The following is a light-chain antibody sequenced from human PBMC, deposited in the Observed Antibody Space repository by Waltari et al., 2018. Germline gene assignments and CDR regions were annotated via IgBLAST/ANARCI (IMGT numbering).Light chain of an antibody. V-gene: IGKV1-39*01. J-gene: IGKJ1*01. CDR3: QQSYSTPQT. CDR1: QSISSY. CDR2: AAS. Sequence: DIQMTQSPSSLSASVGDRVTITCRASQSISSYLNWYQQKPRKAPKLLIYAASSLQSGVPSRFSGSRSGTDFTLTISSLQPEDFATYYCQQSYSTPQTFGQGTKVEIK.